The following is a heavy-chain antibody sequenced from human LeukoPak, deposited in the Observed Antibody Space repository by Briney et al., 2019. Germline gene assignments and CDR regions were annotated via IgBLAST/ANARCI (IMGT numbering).Heavy chain of an antibody. CDR3: ARGLSRASSVSYY. CDR1: GYTFTGYY. J-gene: IGHJ4*02. Sequence: ASVKVSCKASGYTFTGYYMHWVRQAPGQGLEWMGWINPNSGGTNYAQKFQGWVTMTRDTSISTAYMELSRLRSDDTAVYYCARGLSRASSVSYYWGQGTLVTVSS. V-gene: IGHV1-2*04. CDR2: INPNSGGT. D-gene: IGHD6-19*01.